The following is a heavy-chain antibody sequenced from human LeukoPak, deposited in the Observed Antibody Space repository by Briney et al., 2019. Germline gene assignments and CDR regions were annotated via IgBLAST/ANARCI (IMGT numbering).Heavy chain of an antibody. D-gene: IGHD3-22*01. Sequence: ASVKVSCKASGGTFSSYAISWVRQAPGQGLEWMGGIIPIFGTANYAQKSQGRVTITADESTSTAYMELSSLRSEDTAVYYCARVGRSGYYPGPNWFDPWGQGTLVTVSS. CDR1: GGTFSSYA. V-gene: IGHV1-69*13. CDR3: ARVGRSGYYPGPNWFDP. CDR2: IIPIFGTA. J-gene: IGHJ5*02.